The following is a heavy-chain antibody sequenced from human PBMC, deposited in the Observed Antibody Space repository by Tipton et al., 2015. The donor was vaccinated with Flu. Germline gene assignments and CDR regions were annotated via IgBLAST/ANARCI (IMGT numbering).Heavy chain of an antibody. CDR2: ISYSGST. J-gene: IGHJ3*02. D-gene: IGHD2-15*01. V-gene: IGHV4-59*12. CDR1: GGSISSYY. CDR3: ARGLGVVVAVAFDI. Sequence: LRLSCSVSGGSISSYYWSWIRQSPGKGLEWIGYISYSGSTNYNPSLKSRVTISVDTSKNQFSLKLSSVTAADTAVYYCARGLGVVVAVAFDIWGPRDNDHRLF.